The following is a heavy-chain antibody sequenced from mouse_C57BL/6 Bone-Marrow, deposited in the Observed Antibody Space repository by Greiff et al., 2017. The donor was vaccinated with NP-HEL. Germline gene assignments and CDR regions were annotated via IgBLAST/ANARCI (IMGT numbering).Heavy chain of an antibody. V-gene: IGHV10-1*01. CDR2: IRSKSNNYAT. CDR1: GFSFNTYA. D-gene: IGHD2-5*01. CDR3: VRLRAYYSNYGAMDY. Sequence: EVMLVESGGGLVQPKGSLKLSCAASGFSFNTYAMNWVRQAPGKGLEWVARIRSKSNNYATYYADSVKDRFTISRDDSESMLYLQMNNLKTEDTAMYYCVRLRAYYSNYGAMDYWGQGTSVTVSS. J-gene: IGHJ4*01.